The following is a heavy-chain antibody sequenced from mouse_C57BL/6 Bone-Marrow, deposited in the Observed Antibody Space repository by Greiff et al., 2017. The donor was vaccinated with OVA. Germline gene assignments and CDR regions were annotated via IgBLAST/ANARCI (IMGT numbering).Heavy chain of an antibody. V-gene: IGHV1-76*01. CDR3: ARYYYGNHN. Sequence: VKLVESGAELVRPGASVKLSCKASGYTFTDYYINWVKQRPGQGLEWIARIYPGSGNTYYNEKFKGKATLTAEKSSSTAYMQLSSLTSEDSAVYFCARYYYGNHNWGQGTTLTVSS. CDR2: IYPGSGNT. D-gene: IGHD2-1*01. CDR1: GYTFTDYY. J-gene: IGHJ2*01.